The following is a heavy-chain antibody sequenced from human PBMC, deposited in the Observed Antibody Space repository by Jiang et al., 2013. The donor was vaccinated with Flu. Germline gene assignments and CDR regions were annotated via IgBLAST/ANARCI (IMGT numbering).Heavy chain of an antibody. J-gene: IGHJ4*02. D-gene: IGHD2-15*01. CDR2: IYYSGST. CDR3: ASQDIVVVVAAFAAFDY. Sequence: GSGLVKPSETLSLTCTVSGGSISSSSYYWGWIRQPPGKGLEWIGSIYYSGSTYYNPSLKSRVTISVDTSKNQFSLKLSSVTAADTAVYYCASQDIVVVVAAFAAFDYWGQGTLVTVSS. CDR1: GGSISSSSYY. V-gene: IGHV4-39*01.